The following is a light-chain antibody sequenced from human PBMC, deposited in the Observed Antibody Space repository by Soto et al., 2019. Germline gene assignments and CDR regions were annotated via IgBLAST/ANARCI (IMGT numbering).Light chain of an antibody. J-gene: IGKJ1*01. V-gene: IGKV3-20*01. CDR1: QSVRSSY. Sequence: EIVLTQSPGTLSLSPGERATLSCRASQSVRSSYLAWYQQKPGQAPRLLIHGASSRATGIPDRFSGSGSGTDSTLTISRLEPEDFAVYYCQQYGSSPQTFGQGTKVDIK. CDR2: GAS. CDR3: QQYGSSPQT.